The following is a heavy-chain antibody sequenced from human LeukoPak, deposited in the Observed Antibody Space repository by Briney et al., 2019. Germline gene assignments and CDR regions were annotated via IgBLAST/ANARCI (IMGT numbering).Heavy chain of an antibody. J-gene: IGHJ6*04. Sequence: GGSLRLSCAASGFTFSDYYMSWIRQAPGKGLEWVSYISSSGSTIYYADSVKGRFTISRDNSNNTLYLQMHSLRVEDTAIYYCARDPSSLSMDVWGKGTTVTVSS. CDR3: ARDPSSLSMDV. CDR2: ISSSGSTI. V-gene: IGHV3-11*01. CDR1: GFTFSDYY.